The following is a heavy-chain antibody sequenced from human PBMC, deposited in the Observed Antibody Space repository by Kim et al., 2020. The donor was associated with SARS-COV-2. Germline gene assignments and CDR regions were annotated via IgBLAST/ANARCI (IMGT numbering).Heavy chain of an antibody. Sequence: YADYVKGRFTISRDNAKNSLYLQMNSLRGEDTALYYCAKGENTVTTLFDIWGQGTMVTVSS. V-gene: IGHV3-9*01. D-gene: IGHD4-17*01. CDR3: AKGENTVTTLFDI. J-gene: IGHJ3*02.